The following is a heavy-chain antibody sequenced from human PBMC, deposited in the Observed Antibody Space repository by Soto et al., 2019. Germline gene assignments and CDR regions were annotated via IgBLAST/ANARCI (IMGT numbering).Heavy chain of an antibody. Sequence: SETLSLTCTVSGGSISSYYWSWIRQPPGKGLEWIGYIYYSGSTNYNPSLKSRVTISVDTSKNQFSLKLSSVTAADTAVYYCARDSGGFWSGYSRHYYYYGMDVWGRGTTVTSP. CDR1: GGSISSYY. J-gene: IGHJ6*02. CDR2: IYYSGST. V-gene: IGHV4-59*01. CDR3: ARDSGGFWSGYSRHYYYYGMDV. D-gene: IGHD3-3*01.